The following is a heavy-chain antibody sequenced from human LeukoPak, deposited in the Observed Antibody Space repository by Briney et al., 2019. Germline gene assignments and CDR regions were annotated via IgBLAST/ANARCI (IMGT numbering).Heavy chain of an antibody. Sequence: SETLSLTCTVSGGSISSGGYYWSWIRQYPGKGLEWIGSIYYSGGTYYNPSLKSRLTISVDTSNNQFSLNLSSVTAADTAVYYCAKVLRGTGNWFDPWGQGTLVTVSS. CDR3: AKVLRGTGNWFDP. D-gene: IGHD3-16*01. CDR2: IYYSGGT. V-gene: IGHV4-31*03. J-gene: IGHJ5*02. CDR1: GGSISSGGYY.